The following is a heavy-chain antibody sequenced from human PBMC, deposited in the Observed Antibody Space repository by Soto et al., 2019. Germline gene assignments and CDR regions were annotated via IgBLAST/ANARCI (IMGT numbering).Heavy chain of an antibody. CDR1: GGSISSGGYY. Sequence: PSETLSLTCTVSGGSISSGGYYWSWIRQHPGKGLEWIGYIYYSGSTYYNPSLKSRVTISVDTSKNQFSLKLSYVTAADTAVYYCARVQGGYYYYYMDVWGKGTTVTVSS. V-gene: IGHV4-31*03. CDR3: ARVQGGYYYYYMDV. CDR2: IYYSGST. D-gene: IGHD2-15*01. J-gene: IGHJ6*03.